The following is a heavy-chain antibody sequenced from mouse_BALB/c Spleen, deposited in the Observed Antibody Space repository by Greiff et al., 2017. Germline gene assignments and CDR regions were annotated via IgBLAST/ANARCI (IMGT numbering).Heavy chain of an antibody. J-gene: IGHJ2*01. V-gene: IGHV3-1*02. CDR3: ARSGDYEGFDY. CDR2: IHYSGRT. D-gene: IGHD2-4*01. Sequence: EVQLQQSGPDLVKPSQSLSLTCTVTGYSITSGYSWHWIRQFPGNKLEWMGDIHYSGRTNYNPSLKSRISITRDTSKNQFFLQLNSVTTEDTATYYCARSGDYEGFDYWGQGTTLTVSS. CDR1: GYSITSGYS.